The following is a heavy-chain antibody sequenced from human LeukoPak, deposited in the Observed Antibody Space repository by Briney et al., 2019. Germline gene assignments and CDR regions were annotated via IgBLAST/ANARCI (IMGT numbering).Heavy chain of an antibody. J-gene: IGHJ6*02. CDR3: ARGPPDTAMVDYGMDV. CDR2: INHSGST. V-gene: IGHV4-34*01. D-gene: IGHD5-18*01. Sequence: SETLSLTCAVYGGSFSGYYWSWLRQPPGKGLEWIGEINHSGSTKYNPSLKSRVTISVDTSKNQFSLKVSSVTAADTAVYYCARGPPDTAMVDYGMDVWGQGTTVTVSS. CDR1: GGSFSGYY.